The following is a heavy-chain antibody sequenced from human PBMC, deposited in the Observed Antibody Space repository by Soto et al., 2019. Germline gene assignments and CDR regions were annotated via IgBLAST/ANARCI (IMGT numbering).Heavy chain of an antibody. V-gene: IGHV1-69*12. D-gene: IGHD2-15*01. CDR1: GGTFSSYA. CDR2: IIPIFGTA. Sequence: QVQLVQSGAEVKKPGSSVKVSCKASGGTFSSYAISWVRRAPGQGLEWMGGIIPIFGTANYAQKFQGRVTITADESKSTAYMELSSLRSEDTAVYYCARESRYCSGGSCYFLPGIDYWGQGTLVTVSS. J-gene: IGHJ4*02. CDR3: ARESRYCSGGSCYFLPGIDY.